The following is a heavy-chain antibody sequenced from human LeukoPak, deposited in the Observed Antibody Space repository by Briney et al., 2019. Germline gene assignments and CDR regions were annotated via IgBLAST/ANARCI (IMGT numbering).Heavy chain of an antibody. J-gene: IGHJ4*02. D-gene: IGHD2-15*01. CDR2: ISSSSSTI. Sequence: GGSLRLSCAASGFTFSSYSMNWVRQAPGKGLEWVSYISSSSSTIYYADSVKGRFTVSRDNAKNSLYLQMNSLRAEDTAVYYCAREGYCSGGSCYSDVLDYWGQGTLVTVSS. CDR3: AREGYCSGGSCYSDVLDY. CDR1: GFTFSSYS. V-gene: IGHV3-48*01.